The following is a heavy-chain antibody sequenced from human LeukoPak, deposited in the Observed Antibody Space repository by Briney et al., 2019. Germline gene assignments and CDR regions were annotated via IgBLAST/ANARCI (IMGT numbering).Heavy chain of an antibody. V-gene: IGHV3-21*01. CDR3: ARDKEQQLIDY. D-gene: IGHD6-13*01. Sequence: GGSLRLSCAASGFTFSSYSMNWVRQAPGKGLEWVSSISSSSSYIYYADSVKGRFTISRDNAKNSLYLQMNSLRAEDTAVYYCARDKEQQLIDYWGQGTLVTVSS. CDR2: ISSSSSYI. CDR1: GFTFSSYS. J-gene: IGHJ4*02.